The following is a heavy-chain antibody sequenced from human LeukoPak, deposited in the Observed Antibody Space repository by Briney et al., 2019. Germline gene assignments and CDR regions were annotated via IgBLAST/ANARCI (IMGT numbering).Heavy chain of an antibody. CDR3: ARTIEVVEAGRPVREFDY. J-gene: IGHJ4*02. CDR2: IDWSDDK. V-gene: IGHV2-5*01. Sequence: KESGPTLVKPTQTLTLTCTFSGISLTTRGGGVGWIRHTPGKALEWLAVIDWSDDKRYSPSLKNRLTITKDTSKNQVVLTMTNMDPVDTGTYYCARTIEVVEAGRPVREFDYWGQGILVTVSS. CDR1: GISLTTRGGG. D-gene: IGHD2-15*01.